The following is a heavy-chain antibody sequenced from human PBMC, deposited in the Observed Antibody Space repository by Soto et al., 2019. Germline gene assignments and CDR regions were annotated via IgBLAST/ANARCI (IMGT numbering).Heavy chain of an antibody. CDR2: ISGSGGST. CDR1: GFTFSSYA. D-gene: IGHD2-2*01. CDR3: AKDIVVVPAAKYSGYNSSWSGY. V-gene: IGHV3-23*01. Sequence: GGSLRLSSAASGFTFSSYAMRWLRQAPGNGLEWVSVISGSGGSTYYADSVKGRFTISRDNSKNTLYLQMNSLRAEDTAVYYCAKDIVVVPAAKYSGYNSSWSGYWGQGT. J-gene: IGHJ4*02.